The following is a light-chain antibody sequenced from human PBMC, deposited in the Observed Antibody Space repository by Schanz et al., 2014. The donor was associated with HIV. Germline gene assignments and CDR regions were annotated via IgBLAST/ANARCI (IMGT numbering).Light chain of an antibody. J-gene: IGLJ2*01. CDR3: GTWDSSLSARV. CDR2: DNN. CDR1: SSNIGNNY. V-gene: IGLV1-51*01. Sequence: QSVLTQPPSVSAAPGQKVTISCSGSSSNIGNNYVSWYQQLPGTAPKLLNYDNNNRPSGIPDRFSGSKSGTSATLGITGLQTGDEADYYYGTWDSSLSARVFSGGTKLTVL.